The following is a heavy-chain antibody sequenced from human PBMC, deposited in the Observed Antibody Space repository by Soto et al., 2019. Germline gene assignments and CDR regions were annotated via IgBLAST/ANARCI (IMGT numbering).Heavy chain of an antibody. CDR1: GFTFSSYS. CDR3: ARNGGQLVEYYFDY. V-gene: IGHV3-21*01. D-gene: IGHD6-13*01. J-gene: IGHJ4*02. CDR2: ISSSSSYI. Sequence: GGSLSLSCAASGFTFSSYSMNWVRQAPGKGLEWVSSISSSSSYIYYADSVKGRFTISRDNAKNSLYLQMNSLRAEDTAVYYCARNGGQLVEYYFDYWGQGTLVTVSS.